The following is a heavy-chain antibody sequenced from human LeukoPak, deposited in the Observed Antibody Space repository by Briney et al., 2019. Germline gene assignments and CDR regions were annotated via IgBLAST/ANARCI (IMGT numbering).Heavy chain of an antibody. V-gene: IGHV4-31*03. CDR2: IYYSGST. CDR3: ARERDKQQLDP. Sequence: TLSLTCTVSGGSISSGGYYWSWVRQHGGEGLEWIGYIYYSGSTYYNPSLKSRVTISVDTSKNQFSLKLSSVTAADTAVYYCARERDKQQLDPWGQGTLVTVSS. CDR1: GGSISSGGYY. D-gene: IGHD6-13*01. J-gene: IGHJ5*02.